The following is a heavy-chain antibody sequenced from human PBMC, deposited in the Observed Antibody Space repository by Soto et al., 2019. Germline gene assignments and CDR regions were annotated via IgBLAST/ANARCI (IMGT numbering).Heavy chain of an antibody. CDR1: GYTFIDYA. Sequence: QVQLVQSGAEVKKPGASVKVSCKASGYTFIDYAMHWVRQAPGQRLEWMGWINTETGNTRYSQKFQGRVTFTRDTSANTAYMEMSSLRSEDTAVYSCARGHQLLFPETFYSLGMDVWGQGTTVTVSS. D-gene: IGHD2-2*01. V-gene: IGHV1-3*04. J-gene: IGHJ6*02. CDR3: ARGHQLLFPETFYSLGMDV. CDR2: INTETGNT.